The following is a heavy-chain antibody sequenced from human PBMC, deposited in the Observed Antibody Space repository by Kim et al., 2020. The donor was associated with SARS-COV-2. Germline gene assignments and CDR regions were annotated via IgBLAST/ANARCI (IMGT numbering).Heavy chain of an antibody. J-gene: IGHJ4*02. D-gene: IGHD2-15*01. CDR3: AREYCSGGSCSYFDY. Sequence: SGKGRFTISRANSKNTLYLQMNSLRAEDTAVYYCAREYCSGGSCSYFDYWGQGTLVTVSS. V-gene: IGHV3-30*07.